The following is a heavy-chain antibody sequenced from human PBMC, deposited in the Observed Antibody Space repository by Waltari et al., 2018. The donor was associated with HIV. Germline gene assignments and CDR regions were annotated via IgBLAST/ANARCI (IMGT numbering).Heavy chain of an antibody. CDR3: ARDQFITILSGGDYYYGMDV. D-gene: IGHD3-3*01. CDR2: INAGNGNT. J-gene: IGHJ6*02. Sequence: QVQLVQSGAEVKKPGASVKVSCKASGYTFTSYAMHWVRQAPGQRLEWMGWINAGNGNTKYSQKCQGRVTITRDTSASTAYMELSSLRSEDTAVYYCARDQFITILSGGDYYYGMDVWGQGTTVTVSS. V-gene: IGHV1-3*01. CDR1: GYTFTSYA.